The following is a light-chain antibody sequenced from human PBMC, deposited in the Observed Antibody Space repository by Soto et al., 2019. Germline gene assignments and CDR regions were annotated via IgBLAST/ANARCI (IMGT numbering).Light chain of an antibody. V-gene: IGKV4-1*01. Sequence: DIVMTQSPDSLAVSLGERATINRKSSQSVLHSSNYKNYLAWYQRKPGQPPKLLIYWASTRESGVPDRFSGSGSGTDFTLTISSLQAEDVAVYYCQQYYDTPTFGQGTKVEIK. CDR1: QSVLHSSNYKNY. J-gene: IGKJ1*01. CDR3: QQYYDTPT. CDR2: WAS.